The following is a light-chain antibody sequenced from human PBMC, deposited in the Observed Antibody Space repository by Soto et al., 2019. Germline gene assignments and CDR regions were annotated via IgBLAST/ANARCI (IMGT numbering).Light chain of an antibody. CDR2: AAS. J-gene: IGKJ4*01. CDR1: QYISTY. Sequence: DIQMTQSPSSLSASVGDRVTISCRASQYISTYLNWYQQRPGKAPKLLIYAASSLRSGVPSRFSGRGLGTDFTLTISSLQPDDFATYYCQQSYSTPVTFGGGTKVAIK. CDR3: QQSYSTPVT. V-gene: IGKV1-39*01.